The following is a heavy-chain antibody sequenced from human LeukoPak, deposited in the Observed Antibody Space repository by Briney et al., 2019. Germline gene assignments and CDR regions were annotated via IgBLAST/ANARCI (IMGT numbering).Heavy chain of an antibody. CDR3: ARVGVVAAAPVAFDI. CDR1: GYSFTRYF. J-gene: IGHJ3*02. Sequence: ASVKVSCKASGYSFTRYFIHWVRQAPGQGLEWMGIIIPSDGSTSYAQKFQGRVTMTRDTSTSTVYMELSSLRSEDTAVYYCARVGVVAAAPVAFDIWGQGTMVTVSS. D-gene: IGHD2-15*01. CDR2: IIPSDGST. V-gene: IGHV1-46*01.